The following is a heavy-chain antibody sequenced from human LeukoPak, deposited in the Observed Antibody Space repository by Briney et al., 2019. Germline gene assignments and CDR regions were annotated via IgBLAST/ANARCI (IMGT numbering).Heavy chain of an antibody. CDR2: ISYHGSNK. J-gene: IGHJ4*02. V-gene: IGHV3-30-3*01. Sequence: GRSLRLSCAASGFTFGSYAMHWVRQAPGKGLEWVAVISYHGSNKYYADSVKGRFTISRDNSKKTVFLQMNSLRAEDTAVYYCARGMCYYDSSDIGGGYYFDYWGQGTLVTVSS. CDR1: GFTFGSYA. CDR3: ARGMCYYDSSDIGGGYYFDY. D-gene: IGHD3-22*01.